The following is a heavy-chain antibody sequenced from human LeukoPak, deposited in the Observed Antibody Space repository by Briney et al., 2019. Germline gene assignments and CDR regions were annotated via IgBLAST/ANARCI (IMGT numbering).Heavy chain of an antibody. CDR2: NT. V-gene: IGHV4-39*01. D-gene: IGHD2-2*01. J-gene: IGHJ4*02. CDR3: ASSCSTSAQKIDY. Sequence: PSETLSLTCTVSGASISSSTYYWGWIRQPPGKGLEWIGSNTYYNPSLKSRVTISLDTSKNQFSLKLSSLTAADTAVYYCASSCSTSAQKIDYWGQGTLVTVSS. CDR1: GASISSSTYY.